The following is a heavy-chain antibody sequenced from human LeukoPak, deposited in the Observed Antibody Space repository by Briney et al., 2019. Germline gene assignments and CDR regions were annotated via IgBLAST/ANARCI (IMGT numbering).Heavy chain of an antibody. Sequence: PSETLSLTCTVSGGSISRDYWSWIRQPPGKGLEWIGYIYYSGSTNYNPSLKSRVTISLDTSKNQFSLKLSSVTAADTAVYYCGRGSVGFGELNYWGQGTLVTVSS. J-gene: IGHJ4*02. CDR2: IYYSGST. D-gene: IGHD3-10*01. CDR1: GGSISRDY. V-gene: IGHV4-59*01. CDR3: GRGSVGFGELNY.